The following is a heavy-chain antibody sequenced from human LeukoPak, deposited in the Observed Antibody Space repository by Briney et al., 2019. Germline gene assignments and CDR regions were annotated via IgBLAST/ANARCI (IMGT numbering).Heavy chain of an antibody. CDR1: GDSINTGHYY. J-gene: IGHJ4*02. Sequence: SETLSLTCTVSGDSINTGHYYWSWIRQPPGKGLEWIGYIYYSGLTYSNPSLKSRVTISIDTSKNQFSLKLSSVTAADTAVYYCGCRVGATGEFDYWGQGTLVTVST. CDR2: IYYSGLT. V-gene: IGHV4-30-4*01. D-gene: IGHD1-26*01. CDR3: GCRVGATGEFDY.